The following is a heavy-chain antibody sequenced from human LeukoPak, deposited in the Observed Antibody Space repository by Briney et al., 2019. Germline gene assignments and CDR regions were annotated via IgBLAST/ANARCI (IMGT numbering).Heavy chain of an antibody. V-gene: IGHV4-61*02. CDR3: ARDRVPYYYGSGSLDP. J-gene: IGHJ5*02. CDR1: GGSISSNSYY. D-gene: IGHD3-10*01. Sequence: PSQTLSLTCTVSGGSISSNSYYWSWIRQPAGKGLEWIGRIYTSGSTIYNPSLKSRVTISIDTSKNQFSLKLSSVTAADTAVYYCARDRVPYYYGSGSLDPWGQGTLVTVSS. CDR2: IYTSGST.